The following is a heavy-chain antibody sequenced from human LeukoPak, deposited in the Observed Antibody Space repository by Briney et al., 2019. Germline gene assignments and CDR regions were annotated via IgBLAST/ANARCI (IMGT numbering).Heavy chain of an antibody. V-gene: IGHV1-2*02. CDR1: GYTFTGYY. D-gene: IGHD4-17*01. Sequence: ASVKVSCKASGYTFTGYYMHWVRQAPGQGVEWMGWINPNSGGTNYAQKFQGRVTMTRDTSISTAYMELSRLRSDDTAVYYCARTATVTTHNAYYFDYWGQGTLVTVSS. CDR2: INPNSGGT. J-gene: IGHJ4*02. CDR3: ARTATVTTHNAYYFDY.